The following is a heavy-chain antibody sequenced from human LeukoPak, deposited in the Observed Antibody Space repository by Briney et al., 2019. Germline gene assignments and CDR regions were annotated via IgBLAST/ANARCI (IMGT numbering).Heavy chain of an antibody. J-gene: IGHJ6*02. Sequence: SETLSLTCTVSGGSISSYYWSWIRQPPWPVLEWIGYIYYSGSTNYNPSLKSRVTISVDTSKNQFSLKLSSVTAADTAVYYCARLALRPYYYGMDVWGQGTTVTVSS. CDR2: IYYSGST. CDR1: GGSISSYY. V-gene: IGHV4-59*08. D-gene: IGHD4-17*01. CDR3: ARLALRPYYYGMDV.